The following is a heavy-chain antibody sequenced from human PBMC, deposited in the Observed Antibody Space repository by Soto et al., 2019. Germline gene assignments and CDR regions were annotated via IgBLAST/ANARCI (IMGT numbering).Heavy chain of an antibody. CDR3: ARDGTFGAKGGSLDI. D-gene: IGHD3-16*01. CDR1: GFTFSSYS. Sequence: GGSLRLSCAASGFTFSSYSMNWVRQAPGKGLEWVSSISSSSSYIYYADSVKGRFTISRDNAKNSLYLQMNSLRAEDTAVYYCARDGTFGAKGGSLDIWGQGTMVTVSS. J-gene: IGHJ3*02. CDR2: ISSSSSYI. V-gene: IGHV3-21*01.